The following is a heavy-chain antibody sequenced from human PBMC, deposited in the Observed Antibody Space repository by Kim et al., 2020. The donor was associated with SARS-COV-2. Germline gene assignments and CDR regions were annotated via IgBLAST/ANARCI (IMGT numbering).Heavy chain of an antibody. Sequence: GGSTYYEDSVKGRFTIARDNSKNTLYLEMNSLRAEDTAVYYCARGLAFDIWGQGTMVTVSS. J-gene: IGHJ3*02. V-gene: IGHV3-66*01. CDR2: GGST. CDR3: ARGLAFDI.